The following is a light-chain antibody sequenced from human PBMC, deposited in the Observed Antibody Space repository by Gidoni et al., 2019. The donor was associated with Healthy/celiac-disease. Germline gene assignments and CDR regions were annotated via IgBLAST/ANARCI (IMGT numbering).Light chain of an antibody. CDR1: KLGDKY. CDR3: QAWDSSVV. J-gene: IGLJ2*01. CDR2: QDS. Sequence: SYERTQPPSVSVSPGQTASITCSGDKLGDKYACWYQQKPGQSPVLVIYQDSKRPSGLPERFSGSNPGNTATLTISGTQAMDEADYYCQAWDSSVVFGGGTKLSVL. V-gene: IGLV3-1*01.